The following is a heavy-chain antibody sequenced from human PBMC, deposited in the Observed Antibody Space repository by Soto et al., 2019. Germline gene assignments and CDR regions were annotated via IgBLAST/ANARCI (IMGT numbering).Heavy chain of an antibody. CDR3: ASRGYCSGGSCPAVDY. J-gene: IGHJ4*02. Sequence: QLQLQESGPGLVKPSETLSLTCTVSGGSISSSSYYWGWIRQPPGKGLEWIGSIYYSGSTYYNPSLKSRVTISVATSKNQFSLKLGSVTAADTAVYYCASRGYCSGGSCPAVDYWGQGTLVTVSS. CDR1: GGSISSSSYY. D-gene: IGHD2-15*01. V-gene: IGHV4-39*01. CDR2: IYYSGST.